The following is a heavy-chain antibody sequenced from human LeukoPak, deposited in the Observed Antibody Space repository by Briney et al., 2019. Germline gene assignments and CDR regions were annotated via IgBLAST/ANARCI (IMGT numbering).Heavy chain of an antibody. Sequence: GGSLRLSCAASEFTFSSYSMNWVRQAPGKGLGGVAVISYDGSNKYYADSVKGRFTISRDNSKNTLFLQMSSLRAEDTAVYYCVKSAYTHGPYDSWGQGTLVTVSS. CDR1: EFTFSSYS. D-gene: IGHD5-18*01. CDR3: VKSAYTHGPYDS. CDR2: ISYDGSNK. V-gene: IGHV3-30*18. J-gene: IGHJ4*02.